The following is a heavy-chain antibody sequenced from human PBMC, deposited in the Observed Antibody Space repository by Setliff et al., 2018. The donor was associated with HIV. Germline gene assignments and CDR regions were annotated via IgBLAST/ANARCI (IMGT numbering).Heavy chain of an antibody. Sequence: GASVKVSCKAPKNSFSDETGDFMNWVRQASGQGLEWMGNIKLSSGDTKFAQKFQGRVTMTRDTSSNTGFMELRSLKSDDTAIYYCVTSPGSFTSADDTEAGDYWGQGTLVTVSS. V-gene: IGHV1-2*02. J-gene: IGHJ4*02. D-gene: IGHD5-18*01. CDR2: IKLSSGDT. CDR1: KNSFSDETGDF. CDR3: VTSPGSFTSADDTEAGDY.